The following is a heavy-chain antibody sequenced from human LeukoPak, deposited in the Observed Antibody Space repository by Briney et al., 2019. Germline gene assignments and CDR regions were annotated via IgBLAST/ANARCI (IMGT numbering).Heavy chain of an antibody. D-gene: IGHD3-22*01. V-gene: IGHV4-59*08. Sequence: SETLSLTCTVSGASIRSHHWSWIRQPPGKGLEWIGYIYYTGSTNYNPSLKSRASISVDTSKDQVSLELSSVTAADTAVYYCARGFYYDSSGDYNFFDPWGQGTLVTVSS. CDR3: ARGFYYDSSGDYNFFDP. J-gene: IGHJ5*02. CDR2: IYYTGST. CDR1: GASIRSHH.